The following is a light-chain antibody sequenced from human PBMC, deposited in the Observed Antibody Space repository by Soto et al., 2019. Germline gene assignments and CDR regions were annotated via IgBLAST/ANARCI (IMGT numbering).Light chain of an antibody. CDR2: GAS. CDR1: QSVSSK. V-gene: IGKV3-15*01. CDR3: QQYYNWPPWT. J-gene: IGKJ1*01. Sequence: EILMTQSPATLSVSPGERATLSCRASQSVSSKLAWHQQKPGQPPRLLIYGASTRATGIPARFSGSGSGTEFTLTISSLQSEDFAVYYCQQYYNWPPWTFGQGTKVDIK.